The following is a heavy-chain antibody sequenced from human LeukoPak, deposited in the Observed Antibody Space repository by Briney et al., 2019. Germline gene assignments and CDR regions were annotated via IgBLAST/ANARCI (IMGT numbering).Heavy chain of an antibody. D-gene: IGHD3-22*01. CDR1: GGSISSYY. CDR2: IYTSGST. Sequence: PSETLSLTCTVSGGSISSYYWSWIRQPAGKGLEWIGRIYTSGSTNYNPSLKSRVTMSVDTSKNQFSLKLSSVTAADTAVYYCARADIRSGYYPAHFDYWGQGTLVTVSS. J-gene: IGHJ4*02. CDR3: ARADIRSGYYPAHFDY. V-gene: IGHV4-4*07.